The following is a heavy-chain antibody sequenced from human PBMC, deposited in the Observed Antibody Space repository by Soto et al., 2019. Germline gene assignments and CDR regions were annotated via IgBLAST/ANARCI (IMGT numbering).Heavy chain of an antibody. CDR3: AREPKGSIVPWFDP. CDR2: ISSSSSYI. D-gene: IGHD3-3*02. Sequence: GGSLRLSCAASGFTFSSYSMNWVRQAPGKGLEWVSSISSSSSYIYYADSVKGRFTISRDNAKNSLYLQMNSLRAEDTAVYYCAREPKGSIVPWFDPWGQGTLVTVSS. J-gene: IGHJ5*02. V-gene: IGHV3-21*01. CDR1: GFTFSSYS.